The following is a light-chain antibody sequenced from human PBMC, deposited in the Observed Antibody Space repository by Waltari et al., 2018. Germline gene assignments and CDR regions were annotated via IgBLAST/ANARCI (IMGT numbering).Light chain of an antibody. Sequence: SLELTQPPSVSVSPGQTATITCSGDRLGNKFTSWYQQRPGQSPVLVIHQDSRRPSGVPERFSGSISGDTATLTISGAQAVDEADYYCQAGDSSTYVVFGAGTKLTVL. CDR3: QAGDSSTYVV. CDR2: QDS. J-gene: IGLJ2*01. CDR1: RLGNKF. V-gene: IGLV3-1*01.